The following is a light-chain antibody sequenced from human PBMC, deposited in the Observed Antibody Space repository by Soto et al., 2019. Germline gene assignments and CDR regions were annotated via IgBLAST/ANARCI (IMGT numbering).Light chain of an antibody. CDR2: DAS. V-gene: IGKV1-5*01. Sequence: DIQMTQSPSTLSAFVGGRVSITCRASQSVSQFLAWYQQKPGKAPILLIYDASNLASGVPSRFSGSGSGTGFTLTISGLQPDDFATYYCQQYDTYPNTFGQGTKLEI. CDR1: QSVSQF. J-gene: IGKJ2*01. CDR3: QQYDTYPNT.